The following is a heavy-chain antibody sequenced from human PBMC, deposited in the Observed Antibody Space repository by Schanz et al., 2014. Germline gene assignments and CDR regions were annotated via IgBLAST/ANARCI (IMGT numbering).Heavy chain of an antibody. D-gene: IGHD3-10*01. J-gene: IGHJ4*02. CDR2: INTGVNT. V-gene: IGHV3-23*01. CDR3: ARIGGSVFDY. Sequence: EVQLLESGGGLVQPGGSLRLSCAASGFTFSTSAMSWVRQVPGKGLEWVSAINTGVNTYYADSVRGRFTISRDNSKNTLYLQMNSLRAEDTAVYYCARIGGSVFDYWAQGTLVTVSS. CDR1: GFTFSTSA.